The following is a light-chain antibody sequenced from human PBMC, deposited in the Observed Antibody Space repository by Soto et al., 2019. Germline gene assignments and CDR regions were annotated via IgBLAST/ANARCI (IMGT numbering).Light chain of an antibody. CDR1: HTISSSY. J-gene: IGKJ5*01. Sequence: EIVLTQSPGTLSLSPGERATLSCRASHTISSSYLAWYQQKPGQAPRLLMYGISRRATGIPDRFSGSGSGTDFTLTISSLQSEDFAVYYCQQYKNWPAITFGQGTRLEIK. CDR3: QQYKNWPAIT. V-gene: IGKV3-20*01. CDR2: GIS.